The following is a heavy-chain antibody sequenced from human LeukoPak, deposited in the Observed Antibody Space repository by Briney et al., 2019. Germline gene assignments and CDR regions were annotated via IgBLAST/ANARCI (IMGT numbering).Heavy chain of an antibody. Sequence: GASVKVSCKASGYTFTDYYIHWVRQAPGQGPEWMGWINSNTGDTKYAQKFQDRVTLTQDTSISTAYMELSRLRSDDTAVYYCARVLSWDTHFWFDPWGQGTLVTVSS. CDR3: ARVLSWDTHFWFDP. CDR1: GYTFTDYY. V-gene: IGHV1-2*02. D-gene: IGHD3-3*02. J-gene: IGHJ5*02. CDR2: INSNTGDT.